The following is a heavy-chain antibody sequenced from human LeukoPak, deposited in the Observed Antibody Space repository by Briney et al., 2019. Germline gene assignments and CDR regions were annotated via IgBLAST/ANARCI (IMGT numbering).Heavy chain of an antibody. J-gene: IGHJ5*02. CDR1: GFTFSSYG. V-gene: IGHV3-30*03. CDR2: ISYDGSNK. Sequence: GGSLRPSCAASGFTFSSYGMHWVRQAPGKGLEWVAVISYDGSNKYYADSVKGRFTISRDNSKNTLYLQMNSLRAEDTAVYYCTSHTKVDHWDQGTLVTVSS. CDR3: TSHTKVDH.